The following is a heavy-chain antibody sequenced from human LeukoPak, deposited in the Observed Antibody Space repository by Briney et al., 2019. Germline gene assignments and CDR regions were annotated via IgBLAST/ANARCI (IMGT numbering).Heavy chain of an antibody. J-gene: IGHJ6*02. CDR1: GGSISSGGYY. D-gene: IGHD2-21*02. CDR2: IYYSGST. CDR3: ARDIRVYCGGDCYPTNYYYYGMDV. Sequence: SQTLSLTYTVSGGSISSGGYYWSWIRQHPGKGLEWIGYIYYSGSTYYNPSLKSRVTISVDTSKNQFSLKLSSVTAADTAVYYCARDIRVYCGGDCYPTNYYYYGMDVWGQGTTVTVSS. V-gene: IGHV4-31*03.